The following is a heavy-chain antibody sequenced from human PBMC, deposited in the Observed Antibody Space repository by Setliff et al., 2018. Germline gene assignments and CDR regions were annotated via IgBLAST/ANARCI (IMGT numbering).Heavy chain of an antibody. D-gene: IGHD5-12*01. Sequence: SETLSFPCNVSGASISSGYYLWSWIRQHPGKGLEWIGYIHHSGTTYYNPSLESRVAISLDTSENQFSLKVTSVSAADTAVYYCAREVGEVVPTSGTFDIWGQGTMVTVSS. CDR3: AREVGEVVPTSGTFDI. CDR1: GASISSGYYL. V-gene: IGHV4-31*03. CDR2: IHHSGTT. J-gene: IGHJ3*02.